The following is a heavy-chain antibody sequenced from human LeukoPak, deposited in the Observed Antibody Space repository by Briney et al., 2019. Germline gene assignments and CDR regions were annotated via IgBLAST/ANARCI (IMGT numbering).Heavy chain of an antibody. CDR2: ISSSGSTI. CDR3: ARCNQQVGFDY. J-gene: IGHJ4*02. CDR1: GFTLSSYE. V-gene: IGHV3-48*03. Sequence: GGSLRLSCAASGFTLSSYEMHWVRQAPGKGLEWVSYISSSGSTIYYADSVKGRFTISRDNAKNSLYLQMNSLRAEDTAVYYCARCNQQVGFDYWGQGTLVTVSS. D-gene: IGHD6-13*01.